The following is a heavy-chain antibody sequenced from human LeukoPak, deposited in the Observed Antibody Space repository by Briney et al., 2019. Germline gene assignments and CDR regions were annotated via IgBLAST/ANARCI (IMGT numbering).Heavy chain of an antibody. D-gene: IGHD1-26*01. CDR3: ARTASGSYSAFDI. V-gene: IGHV1-69*13. CDR1: GGTFSSYA. J-gene: IGHJ3*02. CDR2: IIPIFGTA. Sequence: ASVKVSCKASGGTFSSYAISWVRQAPGQGLEWMGGIIPIFGTANYAQKFQGRVTITADESTSTAYMELSSLRSGDTAVYYCARTASGSYSAFDIWGQGTMVTVSS.